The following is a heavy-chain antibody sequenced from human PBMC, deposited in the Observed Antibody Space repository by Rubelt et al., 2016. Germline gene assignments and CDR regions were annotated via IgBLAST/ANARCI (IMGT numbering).Heavy chain of an antibody. CDR1: GGSFSGYY. CDR2: INHSGST. CDR3: ARGSDRCKAGVD. D-gene: IGHD3-22*01. Sequence: QVQLQQWGAGLLKPSETLSLTCAVYGGSFSGYYWSWLRQPPGKGLEWIGEINHSGSTNYNPSLNRRVPISGDTSQSQFSLKLTSVTAADTAVYYCARGSDRCKAGVDWGQGTLVTVSS. V-gene: IGHV4-34*01. J-gene: IGHJ4*02.